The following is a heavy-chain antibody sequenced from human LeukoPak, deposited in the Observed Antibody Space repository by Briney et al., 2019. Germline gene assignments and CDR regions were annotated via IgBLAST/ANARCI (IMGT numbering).Heavy chain of an antibody. Sequence: GRSLRLSCAASGISFDDYAMHWVRQAPGKGLEWVSGISWNSGSIGYADSVKGRFTVSRDNAKNSLYLQMNSLRAEDTALYYCAKATVTDVGYFDYWGQGTLVTVSS. CDR3: AKATVTDVGYFDY. J-gene: IGHJ4*02. V-gene: IGHV3-9*01. CDR2: ISWNSGSI. D-gene: IGHD4-17*01. CDR1: GISFDDYA.